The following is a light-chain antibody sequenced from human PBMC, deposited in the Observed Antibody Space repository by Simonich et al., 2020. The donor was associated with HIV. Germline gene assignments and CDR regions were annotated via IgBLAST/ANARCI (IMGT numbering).Light chain of an antibody. CDR3: QQSPGT. Sequence: EIVLTQSPGTLSLSPGERATLSCRASQSVRSSFLAWNQQKPGQAPRLLIYGASSRATGIPDRFSGSGSGTDFTLTISRLEPEDFAVYYCQQSPGTFGPGTKVDIK. CDR2: GAS. CDR1: QSVRSSF. V-gene: IGKV3-20*01. J-gene: IGKJ3*01.